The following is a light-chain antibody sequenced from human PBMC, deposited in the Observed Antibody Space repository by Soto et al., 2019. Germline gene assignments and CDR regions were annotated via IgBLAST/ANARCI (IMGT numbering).Light chain of an antibody. J-gene: IGLJ1*01. CDR1: SSDIGGYNY. CDR2: DVS. CDR3: SSYTSTSTLYV. Sequence: QSARTQPASVSGSPGQSITISCTGTSSDIGGYNYVSWYQQLPGKVPKLIIYDVSNRPSGVSDRFSGSKSGNAASLTISGLQAEDEDDYYCSSYTSTSTLYVFGTGTKVTVL. V-gene: IGLV2-14*03.